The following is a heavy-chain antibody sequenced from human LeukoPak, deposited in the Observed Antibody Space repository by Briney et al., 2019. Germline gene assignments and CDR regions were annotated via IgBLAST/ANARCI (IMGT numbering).Heavy chain of an antibody. D-gene: IGHD6-19*01. J-gene: IGHJ4*02. CDR2: IKQDGSEK. V-gene: IGHV3-7*01. CDR1: GFTFSTYW. Sequence: GGSLRLSCAASGFTFSTYWMSWVRQAPGKGLEWVANIKQDGSEKYYVDSVKGRFTISRDNAKNSLYLQMNSLRAEDTAVYYCARDCAVAVWTFDYWGQGTLVTVSS. CDR3: ARDCAVAVWTFDY.